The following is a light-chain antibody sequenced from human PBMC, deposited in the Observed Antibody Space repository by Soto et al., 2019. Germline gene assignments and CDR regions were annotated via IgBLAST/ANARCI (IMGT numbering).Light chain of an antibody. CDR1: QTISSW. CDR2: KAS. J-gene: IGKJ1*01. CDR3: QQYNSYAKT. Sequence: DIQMTQSTSSLSASVGDRVTITCRASQTISSWLAWYQQKPGKAPKLLIYKASTLKSGVPSRFSGIGSWTELTLTISSLQPDDFATYYCQQYNSYAKTFGQGTKVDI. V-gene: IGKV1-5*03.